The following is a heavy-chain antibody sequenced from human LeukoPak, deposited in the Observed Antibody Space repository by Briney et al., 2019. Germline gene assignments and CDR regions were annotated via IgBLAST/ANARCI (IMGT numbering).Heavy chain of an antibody. D-gene: IGHD5-18*01. CDR1: GGSFSGYY. Sequence: SETLSLTCAVYGGSFSGYYWSWIRQPPGKGLEWIGEINHSGSTNYNPSLKSRVTISVDTSKNQFSLKLSSVTAADTAVYYCARSRTEYNYGPPGGYWGQGTLVTVSS. CDR2: INHSGST. J-gene: IGHJ4*02. CDR3: ARSRTEYNYGPPGGY. V-gene: IGHV4-34*01.